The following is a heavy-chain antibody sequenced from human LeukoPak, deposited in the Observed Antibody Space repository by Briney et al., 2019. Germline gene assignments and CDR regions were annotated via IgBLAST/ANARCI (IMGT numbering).Heavy chain of an antibody. V-gene: IGHV4-59*08. J-gene: IGHJ5*02. CDR2: IYYSGST. Sequence: PSETLSLTCTVSGGSISSYYWSWIRQPPGKGLEWVGYIYYSGSTNYNPSLKSRVTISVDTSKNQFFLKLSSVTAADTAVYYCASSHSGSYPAFDPWGQGTLVTVSS. D-gene: IGHD1-26*01. CDR1: GGSISSYY. CDR3: ASSHSGSYPAFDP.